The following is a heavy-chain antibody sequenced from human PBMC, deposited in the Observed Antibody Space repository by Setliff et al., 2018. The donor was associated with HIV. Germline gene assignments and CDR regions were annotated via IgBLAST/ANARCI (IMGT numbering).Heavy chain of an antibody. CDR2: IQHTGRT. V-gene: IGHV4-34*01. J-gene: IGHJ6*03. D-gene: IGHD6-13*01. CDR1: GGSFSGYC. Sequence: SETLSLTCAVYGGSFSGYCWTWIRQPPGKGLEWIGGIQHTGRTNYNPFLSSRVTTSVDTSKNQFSLKLTSVTAADTAVYYCARVSCSSWYSIPRYYYYSMDVWGNGTTVTVSS. CDR3: ARVSCSSWYSIPRYYYYSMDV.